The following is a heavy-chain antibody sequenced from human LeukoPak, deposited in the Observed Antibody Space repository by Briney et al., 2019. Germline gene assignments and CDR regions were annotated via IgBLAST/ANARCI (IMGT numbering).Heavy chain of an antibody. CDR2: IIPILGIA. CDR1: GYTFTSYA. D-gene: IGHD5-12*01. Sequence: ASVKVSCKPSGYTFTSYAISWVRQAPGQGLEWMGRIIPILGIANYAQKFQGRVTMTTDTSTSTAYMELRSLRSDDTAVYYCTRDLGQWLLQGIFFDYWGQGTLVTVSS. V-gene: IGHV1-18*01. CDR3: TRDLGQWLLQGIFFDY. J-gene: IGHJ4*02.